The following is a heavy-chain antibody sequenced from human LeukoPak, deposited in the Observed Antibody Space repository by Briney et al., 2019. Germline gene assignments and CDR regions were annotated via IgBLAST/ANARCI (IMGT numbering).Heavy chain of an antibody. CDR1: GFTFDDYA. CDR3: AKEAFNVDTAMAPFYWYFDL. CDR2: ISWNSGSI. V-gene: IGHV3-9*01. D-gene: IGHD5-18*01. J-gene: IGHJ2*01. Sequence: GGSLRLSCAASGFTFDDYAMHWVRQAPGKGLEWVSGISWNSGSIGYADSVKGRFTISRDNAKNSLYLQMNSLRAEDTALYYCAKEAFNVDTAMAPFYWYFDLWGRGTLVTVSS.